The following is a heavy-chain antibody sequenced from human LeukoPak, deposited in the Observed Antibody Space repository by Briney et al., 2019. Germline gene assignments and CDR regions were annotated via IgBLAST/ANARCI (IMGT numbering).Heavy chain of an antibody. CDR3: AKARSGDYGGDFDH. CDR1: GFNFNSYG. J-gene: IGHJ4*02. CDR2: VSYDGSSK. Sequence: PGRSLRLSCAASGFNFNSYGMHWVRPAPGKGLEWVAVVSYDGSSKYYADSVKGRFTISRDNSKNTLHLQMSSLRVEDTAVYYCAKARSGDYGGDFDHWGQGTLVTVSS. D-gene: IGHD4-23*01. V-gene: IGHV3-30*18.